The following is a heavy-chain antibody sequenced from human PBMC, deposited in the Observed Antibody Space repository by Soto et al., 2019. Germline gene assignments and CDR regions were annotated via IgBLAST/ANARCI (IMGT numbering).Heavy chain of an antibody. D-gene: IGHD6-6*01. V-gene: IGHV4-34*01. CDR2: INHSGST. CDR1: GGSFSGYY. CDR3: ARWAGQISARPVNHYYYYGMDV. J-gene: IGHJ6*02. Sequence: KTSETLSLTCAVYGGSFSGYYWSWIRQPPGKGLEWIGEINHSGSTNYNPSLKSRVTISVDTSKNQFSLKLSSVTAADTAVYYCARWAGQISARPVNHYYYYGMDVWGQGTTVTVSS.